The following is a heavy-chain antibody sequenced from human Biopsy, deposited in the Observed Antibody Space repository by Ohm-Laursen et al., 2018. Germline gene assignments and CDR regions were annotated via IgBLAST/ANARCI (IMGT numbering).Heavy chain of an antibody. Sequence: SLRPSCAASGFTFSSYAMSWVRQAPGKGLEWVSAITSSGDTTYYSDSVKGRFTISRDSSKNTLHLQMNSLRAEDTAVYYCAKDQGYYYDRSVYYYFDYWGQGTLVTVSS. CDR3: AKDQGYYYDRSVYYYFDY. J-gene: IGHJ4*02. D-gene: IGHD3-22*01. CDR2: ITSSGDTT. CDR1: GFTFSSYA. V-gene: IGHV3-23*01.